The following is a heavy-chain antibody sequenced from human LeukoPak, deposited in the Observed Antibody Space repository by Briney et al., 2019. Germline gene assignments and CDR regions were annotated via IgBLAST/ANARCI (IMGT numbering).Heavy chain of an antibody. CDR1: GYMFTSYN. Sequence: GASVKVSCKASGYMFTSYNMQWVRQAPGQGLEWMGMVSSSGANTKYAQKFRGRVTMTEDTSTDTAYMELSSLRSEDTAVYYCATEFGNWNYEGDWGQGTLVTVSS. CDR2: VSSSGANT. J-gene: IGHJ4*02. D-gene: IGHD1-7*01. CDR3: ATEFGNWNYEGD. V-gene: IGHV1-46*01.